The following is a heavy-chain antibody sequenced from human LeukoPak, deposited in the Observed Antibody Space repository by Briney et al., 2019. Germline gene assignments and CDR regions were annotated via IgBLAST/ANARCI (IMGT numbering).Heavy chain of an antibody. V-gene: IGHV3-23*01. CDR3: AKPLEKYTYGGNFDY. CDR1: GFTFSNYL. J-gene: IGHJ4*02. CDR2: ISSSADST. Sequence: GGSLRLSCAASGFTFSNYLMSWVRQAPGKGLAWVSVISSSADSTYYADSVKGRFTISRDNSKNTLYLQMNSLRAEDTAVYYCAKPLEKYTYGGNFDYWGQGILVTVSS. D-gene: IGHD4-23*01.